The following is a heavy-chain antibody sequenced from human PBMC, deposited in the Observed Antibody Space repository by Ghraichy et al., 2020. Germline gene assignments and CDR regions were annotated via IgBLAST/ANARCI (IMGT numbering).Heavy chain of an antibody. J-gene: IGHJ4*02. V-gene: IGHV4-59*01. Sequence: SENLSLTCTVSGGSISSYYWSWIRQPPGKGLEWIGYIYYSGSTNYNPSLKSRVTISVDTSKNQFSLKLSSVTAADTAVYYCARGQSSSFLDYWGQGTLVTVSS. D-gene: IGHD6-6*01. CDR3: ARGQSSSFLDY. CDR2: IYYSGST. CDR1: GGSISSYY.